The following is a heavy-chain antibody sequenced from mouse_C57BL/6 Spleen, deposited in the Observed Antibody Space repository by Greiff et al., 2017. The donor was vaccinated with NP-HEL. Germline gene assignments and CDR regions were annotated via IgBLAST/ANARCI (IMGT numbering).Heavy chain of an antibody. V-gene: IGHV1-54*01. CDR1: GYAFTNYL. D-gene: IGHD4-1*01. CDR2: INPGSGGT. J-gene: IGHJ2*01. Sequence: VQLQQSGAELVRPGTSVKVSCKASGYAFTNYLIEWVKQRPGQGLEWIGVINPGSGGTNYNEKFKGKATLTADKSSSTAYMQLSSLTSEDSAVYCCARWEDYFDYGGQGTTLTVSS. CDR3: ARWEDYFDY.